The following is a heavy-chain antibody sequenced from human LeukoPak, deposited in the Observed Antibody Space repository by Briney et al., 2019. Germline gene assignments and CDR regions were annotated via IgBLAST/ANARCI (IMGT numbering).Heavy chain of an antibody. V-gene: IGHV4-38-2*01. D-gene: IGHD6-19*01. Sequence: PSETLSLTWAVSGYSISSGYYWGWIRQPPGKGLEWIGSIYHSGRTYYNPSLKSRVTISVDTSKNQFSLKLSSVTAADTAVYYCARAGSSGLLFDPWGQGTLVTVSP. J-gene: IGHJ5*02. CDR3: ARAGSSGLLFDP. CDR1: GYSISSGYY. CDR2: IYHSGRT.